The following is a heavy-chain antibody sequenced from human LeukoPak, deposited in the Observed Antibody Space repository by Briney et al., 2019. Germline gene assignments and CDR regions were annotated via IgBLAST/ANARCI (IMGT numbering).Heavy chain of an antibody. CDR1: GYTFSSFD. J-gene: IGHJ4*02. Sequence: ASEKVSCKASGYTFSSFDLNWVRQATGQGLEWMGWIYPNSDTTVSAQKFQGRLTLTRNTSTSTAYMELSSLTSDDTAVYYCVRSVAGQGYWGQGTLVTVSS. CDR2: IYPNSDTT. V-gene: IGHV1-8*01. D-gene: IGHD6-19*01. CDR3: VRSVAGQGY.